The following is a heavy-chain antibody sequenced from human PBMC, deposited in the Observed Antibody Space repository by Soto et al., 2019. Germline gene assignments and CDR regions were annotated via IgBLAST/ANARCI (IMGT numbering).Heavy chain of an antibody. CDR2: IIPIFGTA. Sequence: GASVKVSCKASGGTFSSYAISWVRQAPGQGLEWMGGIIPIFGTANYAQKFQGRVTITADESTSTAYMELSSLRSEDTAVYYCARDLGNSYGDYYYYYGMDVWGQGTTVTVSS. J-gene: IGHJ6*02. D-gene: IGHD5-18*01. CDR1: GGTFSSYA. V-gene: IGHV1-69*13. CDR3: ARDLGNSYGDYYYYYGMDV.